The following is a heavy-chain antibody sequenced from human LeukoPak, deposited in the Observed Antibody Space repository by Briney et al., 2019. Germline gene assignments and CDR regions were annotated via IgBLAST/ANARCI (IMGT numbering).Heavy chain of an antibody. Sequence: ASVKVSCKASGYTFTSYGISWVRQAPGQGLECVGWINPTSGRTNYAQKFHDRVTLARDTSNNTSYMELTRLTSDDTAVYFCAREFRTTTWSYDAFDLWGQGTMVTVSS. J-gene: IGHJ3*01. D-gene: IGHD1/OR15-1a*01. CDR3: AREFRTTTWSYDAFDL. CDR1: GYTFTSYG. V-gene: IGHV1-2*02. CDR2: INPTSGRT.